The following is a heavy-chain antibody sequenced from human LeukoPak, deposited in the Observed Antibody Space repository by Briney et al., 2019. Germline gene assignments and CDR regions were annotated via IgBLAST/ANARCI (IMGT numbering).Heavy chain of an antibody. D-gene: IGHD3-10*01. V-gene: IGHV3-23*01. J-gene: IGHJ4*02. CDR1: GFTFSIYA. CDR3: ARGWFGEYY. CDR2: ISNSGGST. Sequence: GGSLRFSCAASGFTFSIYAMSWVRQSPGKGLDWVSTISNSGGSTDYADSVKGRFTISRDNSRNTLYLQMNSLRAEDTAVYYCARGWFGEYYWGQGTLVTVSS.